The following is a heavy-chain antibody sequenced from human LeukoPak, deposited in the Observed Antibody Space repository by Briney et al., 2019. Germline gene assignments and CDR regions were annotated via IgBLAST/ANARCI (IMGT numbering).Heavy chain of an antibody. V-gene: IGHV1-2*02. CDR1: GYTFTGYF. CDR3: ARDEVGIFDY. CDR2: INPNSGGT. J-gene: IGHJ4*02. D-gene: IGHD1-26*01. Sequence: SVKLSCKAAGYTFTGYFMHWVRQAPGQGLEWMGWINPNSGGTNYAQKFQGRVTMTRDTSISTAYMELSRLRSDDTAVYYCARDEVGIFDYWGQGTLVSVSS.